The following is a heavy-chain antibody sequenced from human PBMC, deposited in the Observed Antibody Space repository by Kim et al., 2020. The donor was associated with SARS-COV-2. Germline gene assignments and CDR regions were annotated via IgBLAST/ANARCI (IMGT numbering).Heavy chain of an antibody. CDR1: GFTFSSYE. D-gene: IGHD6-19*01. V-gene: IGHV3-48*03. Sequence: GGSLRLSCAASGFTFSSYEMNWVRQAPGKGLEWVSYISSSGSTIYYADSVKGRFTISRDNAKNSLYLQMNSLRAEETAVYYCASTTPSLYSSGWLGGYYFDYWGQGTLVTVSS. CDR2: ISSSGSTI. J-gene: IGHJ4*02. CDR3: ASTTPSLYSSGWLGGYYFDY.